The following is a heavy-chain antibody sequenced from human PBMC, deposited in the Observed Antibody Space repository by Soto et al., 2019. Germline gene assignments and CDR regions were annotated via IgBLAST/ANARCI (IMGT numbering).Heavy chain of an antibody. CDR2: IIAYNGNT. Sequence: QVHLVQSGAEVKKPGASVKVSCKASGYTFSSYATHWVRQAPGQRLEWLGWIIAYNGNTKYSQKFQGRVTITRDTSASTAYMELSSLRSEDTAVYYCARDFGDFWSGLANYYGMDVWGQGTTVTVSS. CDR1: GYTFSSYA. V-gene: IGHV1-3*01. CDR3: ARDFGDFWSGLANYYGMDV. D-gene: IGHD3-3*01. J-gene: IGHJ6*02.